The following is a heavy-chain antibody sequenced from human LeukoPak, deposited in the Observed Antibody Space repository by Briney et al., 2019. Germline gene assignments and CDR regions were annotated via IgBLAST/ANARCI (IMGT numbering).Heavy chain of an antibody. J-gene: IGHJ4*02. CDR2: INPNSGGT. CDR1: GYTFTGYF. CDR3: ARTYDFWSGYANLAY. Sequence: GASVKVSCTASGYTFTGYFIHWVRQAPGQGLEWMGWINPNSGGTNYAQKFQGRVAMTRDASISTAYMELSRLRSDDTAAVYYCARTYDFWSGYANLAYWGQGTLVTVSS. D-gene: IGHD3-3*01. V-gene: IGHV1-2*02.